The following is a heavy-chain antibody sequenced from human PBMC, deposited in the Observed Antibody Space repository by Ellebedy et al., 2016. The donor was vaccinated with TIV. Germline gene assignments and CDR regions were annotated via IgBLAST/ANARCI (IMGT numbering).Heavy chain of an antibody. D-gene: IGHD6-19*01. Sequence: GGSLRLSXKGSGYSFTSYWISWVRQMPGKGLEWMGRIDPSDSYTNYSPSFQGHVTISADKSISTAYLQWSSLKASDTAMYYCAMGQWLVRGPDNWFDPWGQGTLVTVSS. CDR2: IDPSDSYT. J-gene: IGHJ5*02. V-gene: IGHV5-10-1*01. CDR3: AMGQWLVRGPDNWFDP. CDR1: GYSFTSYW.